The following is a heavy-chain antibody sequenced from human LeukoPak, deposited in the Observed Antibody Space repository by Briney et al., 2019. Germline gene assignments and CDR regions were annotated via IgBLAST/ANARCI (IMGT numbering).Heavy chain of an antibody. D-gene: IGHD3-10*01. CDR3: ARDREVRGVIPNWFDP. Sequence: GGSLRLSCAASGFTFSSYSMNWVRQAPGKGLEWVSYISSSSSTIYYADSVKGRFTISRDNAKNSLYLQMNSLRAEDTAVYYCARDREVRGVIPNWFDPWGQGTLVTVSS. CDR2: ISSSSSTI. V-gene: IGHV3-48*04. CDR1: GFTFSSYS. J-gene: IGHJ5*02.